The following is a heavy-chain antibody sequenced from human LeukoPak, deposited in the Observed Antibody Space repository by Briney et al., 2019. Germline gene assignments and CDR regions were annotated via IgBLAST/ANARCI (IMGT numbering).Heavy chain of an antibody. J-gene: IGHJ4*02. D-gene: IGHD5-18*01. Sequence: NPSETLSLTCTVSGASISSYYWSWIRQPPGKGLEWISYIGISSGNTKYADSVKGRFPISADNAKNSLYLQMNSLRVEDTAVYYCARDHNYAFDNWGQGTLVSVSS. CDR1: GASISSYY. CDR2: IGISSGNT. CDR3: ARDHNYAFDN. V-gene: IGHV3-11*06.